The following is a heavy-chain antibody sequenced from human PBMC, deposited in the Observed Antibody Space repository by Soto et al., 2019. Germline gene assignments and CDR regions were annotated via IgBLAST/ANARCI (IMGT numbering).Heavy chain of an antibody. CDR3: ATRITVFGLLIPPFDP. J-gene: IGHJ5*02. D-gene: IGHD3-3*01. CDR2: INHTGGT. V-gene: IGHV4-34*01. CDR1: GGSVNGYY. Sequence: KTSETLSLTCAVYGGSVNGYYWNWIRQPPGEGLEWIGEINHTGGTHYNSSLKSRVTMSVDTSKNQFSLRLSSVTAADTAIYYCATRITVFGLLIPPFDPWGQGTQVTVS.